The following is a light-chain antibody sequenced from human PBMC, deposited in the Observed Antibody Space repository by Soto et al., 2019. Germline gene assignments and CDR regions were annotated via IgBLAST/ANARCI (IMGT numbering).Light chain of an antibody. CDR2: GNG. Sequence: QSALTQPPSVSGAPGQRVTISCAGSSSNIGAGYNIHWYQHLPGTAPKLLIYGNGNRPSGVPDRFSGSKSGTSASLAITGLQAEDEADYYCQSYDSNLSGSEVFGTGTKVTVL. V-gene: IGLV1-40*01. CDR1: SSNIGAGYN. J-gene: IGLJ1*01. CDR3: QSYDSNLSGSEV.